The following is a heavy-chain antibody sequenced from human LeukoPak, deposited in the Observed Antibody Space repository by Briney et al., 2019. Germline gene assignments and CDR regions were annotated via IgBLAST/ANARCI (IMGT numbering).Heavy chain of an antibody. CDR1: GGSISGSSYY. V-gene: IGHV4-39*01. J-gene: IGHJ4*02. CDR3: ARLRGAMTPVTSDFDY. Sequence: SETLSLTCTVSGGSISGSSYYWAWIRQPPGKGLEWIGSGFYSGSAYYNPSLKGRLTISVDTSKNQFSLDLSSVTAADTAVYYCARLRGAMTPVTSDFDYWGPGTLVTVSS. D-gene: IGHD4-17*01. CDR2: GFYSGSA.